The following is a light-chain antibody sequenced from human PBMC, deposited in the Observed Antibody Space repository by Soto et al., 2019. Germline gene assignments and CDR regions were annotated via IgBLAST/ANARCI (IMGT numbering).Light chain of an antibody. CDR2: GAS. J-gene: IGKJ4*01. Sequence: EIVLTQSPGTLSLSPGERATLSCRASQSVKSNNLAWYQQIPGQSPRLLIYGASSRATGIPDRFSGSGSGTDFSLTIIRVETEDFALYYCQQCGSPALSFGGGTKVEI. CDR1: QSVKSNN. CDR3: QQCGSPALS. V-gene: IGKV3-20*01.